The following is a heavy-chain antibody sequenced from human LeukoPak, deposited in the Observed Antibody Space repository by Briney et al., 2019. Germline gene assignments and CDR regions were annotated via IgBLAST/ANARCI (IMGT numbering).Heavy chain of an antibody. CDR3: AREYIGAFDP. D-gene: IGHD5-12*01. CDR2: IYYSGST. V-gene: IGHV4-39*02. CDR1: GGSISSSSYY. J-gene: IGHJ3*01. Sequence: SETLSLTCTVSGGSISSSSYYWGWIRQPRGKGLEWIGSIYYSGSTYYNPSLKSRVTISVDTSKNQFSLKLSSVTAADTAVHYCAREYIGAFDPWGQGTMVTVPS.